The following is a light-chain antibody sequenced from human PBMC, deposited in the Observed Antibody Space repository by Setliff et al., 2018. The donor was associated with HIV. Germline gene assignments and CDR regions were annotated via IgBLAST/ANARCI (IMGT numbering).Light chain of an antibody. CDR2: DVS. V-gene: IGLV2-14*03. CDR1: SSDVGGYDF. CDR3: ASYRSPATYV. J-gene: IGLJ1*01. Sequence: QSVLTQPASVSGSPGQSITISCIGTSSDVGGYDFVSWYQQRPGKAPKLIIFDVSERPSGVSHRFSASKSGNTASLTISGLQTEDEANYFCASYRSPATYVFGIGTRSPS.